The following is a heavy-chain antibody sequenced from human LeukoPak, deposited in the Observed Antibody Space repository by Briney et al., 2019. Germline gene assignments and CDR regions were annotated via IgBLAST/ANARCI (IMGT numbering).Heavy chain of an antibody. D-gene: IGHD3-22*01. CDR3: ARNYYDSSGSS. CDR2: IIPNLGIA. J-gene: IGHJ4*02. V-gene: IGHV1-69*04. Sequence: ASVKVSCKASGGTFSSYAISWVRQAPGQGLEWMGRIIPNLGIANYAQKFQGRVTITADKSTSTAYMELSSLRSEDTAVYYCARNYYDSSGSSWGQGTLVTVSS. CDR1: GGTFSSYA.